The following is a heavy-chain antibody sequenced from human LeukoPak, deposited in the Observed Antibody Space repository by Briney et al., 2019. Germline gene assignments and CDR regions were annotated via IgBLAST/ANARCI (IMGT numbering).Heavy chain of an antibody. CDR3: ARDRRSIAAAAYYYGMDV. V-gene: IGHV4-34*01. D-gene: IGHD6-13*01. CDR1: GGSFSGYY. Sequence: SETLSLTCAVYGGSFSGYYWSWIRQPPGKGLEWIGEINHSGSTNYNPSLKSRVTISVDTSKNQFSLKLSSVTAADTAVYYCARDRRSIAAAAYYYGMDVWGQGTTVTVSS. J-gene: IGHJ6*02. CDR2: INHSGST.